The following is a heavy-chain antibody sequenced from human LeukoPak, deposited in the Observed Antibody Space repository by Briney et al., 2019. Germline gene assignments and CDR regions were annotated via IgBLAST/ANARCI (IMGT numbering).Heavy chain of an antibody. CDR2: ILQDGETT. J-gene: IGHJ4*02. D-gene: IGHD5-24*01. CDR3: TKRDGQSFDY. Sequence: GGSLRLSCAASGFSFTTSMMSWVRRVPGQGLEWVSTILQDGETTFYADSVRGRFTISRDSFKDTLFLEMSSLRAEDTAIYYCTKRDGQSFDYWGQGALITVSS. CDR1: GFSFTTSM. V-gene: IGHV3-23*01.